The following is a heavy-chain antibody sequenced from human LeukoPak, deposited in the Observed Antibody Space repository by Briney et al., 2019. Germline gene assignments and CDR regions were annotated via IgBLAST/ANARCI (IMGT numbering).Heavy chain of an antibody. CDR3: ARSRSVYDTRRGEFDY. J-gene: IGHJ4*02. D-gene: IGHD3-22*01. Sequence: SETLSLTCTVSGGSISSYDWSWLRQPAGKGLEWVWRIYTSGSTNYTPSLKIRVRMSVATSKTKFSLKLSSVTAADTAVYYCARSRSVYDTRRGEFDYWGQGTLVTVSS. V-gene: IGHV4-4*07. CDR2: IYTSGST. CDR1: GGSISSYD.